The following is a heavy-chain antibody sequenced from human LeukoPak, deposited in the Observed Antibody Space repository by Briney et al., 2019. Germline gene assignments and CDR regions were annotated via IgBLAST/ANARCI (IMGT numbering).Heavy chain of an antibody. CDR1: GFTFSSYA. V-gene: IGHV3-23*01. CDR2: MSGSGGST. CDR3: AKAGCTSASCYVNC. Sequence: GGTLRLSCAASGFTFSSYAMSWVRQAPGKGLEWVSVMSGSGGSTYYADSVKGRFTISRDNSKNTLYLQMNSLRAEDTAVYYCAKAGCTSASCYVNCWGQGTLVTVSS. D-gene: IGHD2-2*01. J-gene: IGHJ4*02.